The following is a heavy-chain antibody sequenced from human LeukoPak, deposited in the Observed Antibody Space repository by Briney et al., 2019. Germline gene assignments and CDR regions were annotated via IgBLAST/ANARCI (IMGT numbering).Heavy chain of an antibody. CDR1: GDSVSNNSAA. CDR2: TYYRSRWYN. CDR3: AKSGYGFGRDWFDP. Sequence: SQTLSLTCAISGDSVSNNSAAWIWIRQSPSRGLKWLGRTYYRSRWYNDYAVSVKSRISIKPDTSKNHFSLQLNSATPGDTAVYYCAKSGYGFGRDWFDPWGQGTLVTVSS. D-gene: IGHD5-18*01. V-gene: IGHV6-1*01. J-gene: IGHJ5*02.